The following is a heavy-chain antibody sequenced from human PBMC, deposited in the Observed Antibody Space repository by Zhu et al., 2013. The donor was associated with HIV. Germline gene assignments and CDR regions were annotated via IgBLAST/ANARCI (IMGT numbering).Heavy chain of an antibody. D-gene: IGHD3-10*01. J-gene: IGHJ4*02. CDR2: IHPITGGT. Sequence: QVQFVQSGTVVKKPGSSMKVSCQASGYTFTDYYMHWVRQAPGQGPEWIGWIHPITGGTNYKQNFQGRVTMTRDTSIDTAYMELSSLRSDDTAVYYCSRGEIGGPDFDYWGQGTQVTVSS. V-gene: IGHV1-2*02. CDR3: SRGEIGGPDFDY. CDR1: GYTFTDYY.